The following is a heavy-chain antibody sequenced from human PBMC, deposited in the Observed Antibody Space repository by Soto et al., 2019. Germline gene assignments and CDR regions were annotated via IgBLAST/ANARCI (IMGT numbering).Heavy chain of an antibody. CDR1: GDSVSSNSAA. V-gene: IGHV6-1*01. D-gene: IGHD3-3*01. J-gene: IGHJ5*02. CDR2: TYYRSKWYN. CDR3: ARDAVVRFLEWYEEAWGWFDP. Sequence: SQTLSLTCAISGDSVSSNSAALNWIRQSPSRGLEWLGRTYYRSKWYNDYAVSVKSRITINPDTSKNQFSLQLNSVTPEDTAVYYCARDAVVRFLEWYEEAWGWFDPWGQGTLVTVSS.